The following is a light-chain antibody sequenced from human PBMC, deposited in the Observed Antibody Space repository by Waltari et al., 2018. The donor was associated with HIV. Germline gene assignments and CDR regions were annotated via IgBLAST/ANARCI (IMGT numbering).Light chain of an antibody. CDR3: GTWDSSLDDVL. Sequence: QSVLTQPPSVSAAPGQKVTISCSGSVSNIGNNYVSWYQQVPGTAPKLISYDDHQRPSGIPDRCAGSKSGTAATLGITGLQTGDEADYYCGTWDSSLDDVLFGGGSKLTVL. J-gene: IGLJ2*01. CDR1: VSNIGNNY. CDR2: DDH. V-gene: IGLV1-51*01.